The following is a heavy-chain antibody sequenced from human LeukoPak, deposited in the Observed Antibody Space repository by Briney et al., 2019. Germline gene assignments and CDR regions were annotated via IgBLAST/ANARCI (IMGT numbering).Heavy chain of an antibody. D-gene: IGHD2-21*01. Sequence: PGGSLRLSCAASGFTFHNYHVHWVRQAPGKGLEWVSLISWDGGTTYYADSVKGRLTISRDNRKNSLYLEMNSLRTEDTALYYCAKDTDSAIDYWGQGTLVTVSA. CDR3: AKDTDSAIDY. CDR2: ISWDGGTT. J-gene: IGHJ4*02. CDR1: GFTFHNYH. V-gene: IGHV3-43*01.